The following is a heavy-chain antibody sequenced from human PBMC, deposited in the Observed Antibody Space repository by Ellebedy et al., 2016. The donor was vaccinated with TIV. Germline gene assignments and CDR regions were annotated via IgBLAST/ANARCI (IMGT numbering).Heavy chain of an antibody. CDR3: ARAWTIVATPGVR. Sequence: GESLKISCTASGFHFGDYALSWFRQAPGKGLGWGGFIKSKAFGGTTLYAPSARGRFTISRDDSRNIAYLQMTDLKPEDTAVYYCARAWTIVATPGVRWGQGTLVTVSS. V-gene: IGHV3-49*03. J-gene: IGHJ1*01. CDR2: IKSKAFGGTT. CDR1: GFHFGDYA. D-gene: IGHD5-12*01.